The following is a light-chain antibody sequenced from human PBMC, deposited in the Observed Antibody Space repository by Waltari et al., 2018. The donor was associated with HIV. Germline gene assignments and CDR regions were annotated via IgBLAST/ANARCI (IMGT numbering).Light chain of an antibody. Sequence: IVLTMSPGPLSLSPGERGILSCRASPTVNSNYFAWYQQKPGQAPRLRIYGTFTRATGIPDRFSGSGSGTDFTLTISRLEPEDFAVYYCQQYGSSFGGGTKVEIK. CDR1: PTVNSNY. CDR2: GTF. CDR3: QQYGSS. J-gene: IGKJ4*01. V-gene: IGKV3-20*01.